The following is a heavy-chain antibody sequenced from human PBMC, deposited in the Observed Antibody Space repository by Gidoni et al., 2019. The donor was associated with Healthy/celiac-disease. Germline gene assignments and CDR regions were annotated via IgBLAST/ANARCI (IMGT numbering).Heavy chain of an antibody. Sequence: EVQLVESGGGWVQPVGSLRLSCAASGLPFSSYDIPWGRPATGKGLEWVSAIGTAGDTYYPGSVKGRFTISRENAKNSLYLQMNSLRAGDTAVYYCARGRAWTTVTTDFDYWGQGTLVTVSS. D-gene: IGHD4-4*01. CDR3: ARGRAWTTVTTDFDY. CDR2: IGTAGDT. CDR1: GLPFSSYD. V-gene: IGHV3-13*04. J-gene: IGHJ4*02.